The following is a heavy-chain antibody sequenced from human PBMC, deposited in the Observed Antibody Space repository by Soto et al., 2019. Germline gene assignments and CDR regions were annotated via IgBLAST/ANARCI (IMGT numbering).Heavy chain of an antibody. V-gene: IGHV6-1*01. Sequence: SQTLSLTCAISGDSVSSNSAAWNWIRQSPSRGLEWLGRTYYRSKWYNDYAVSVKSRITINPDTSKNQFSLQLNSVTPEDTAVYYCARDSYDYSSGWSLWSDPWGQGTLVTVSS. CDR1: GDSVSSNSAA. CDR3: ARDSYDYSSGWSLWSDP. CDR2: TYYRSKWYN. J-gene: IGHJ5*02. D-gene: IGHD6-19*01.